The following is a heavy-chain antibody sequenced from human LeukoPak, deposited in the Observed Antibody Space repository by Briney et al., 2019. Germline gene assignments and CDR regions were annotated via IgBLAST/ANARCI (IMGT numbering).Heavy chain of an antibody. CDR3: ARENNSGWYRKAAFDY. CDR1: GYTFTGYY. D-gene: IGHD6-19*01. CDR2: INPNGGGT. V-gene: IGHV1-2*02. J-gene: IGHJ4*02. Sequence: ASVKVSCKASGYTFTGYYMHWVRQAPGQGLEWMGWINPNGGGTTYAQEFQGRVTLTRDTSISTAYMEVNRLESDDTAVYYCARENNSGWYRKAAFDYWGQGTLVTVTS.